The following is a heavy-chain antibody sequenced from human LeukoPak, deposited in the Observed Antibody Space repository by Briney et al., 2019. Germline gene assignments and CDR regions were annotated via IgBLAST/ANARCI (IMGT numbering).Heavy chain of an antibody. CDR2: ISHTGTT. J-gene: IGHJ4*02. V-gene: IGHV4-38-2*02. Sequence: SETLSLTCTVSGYSITSGYYWGWFRQPQGKGLEWIASISHTGTTYYNPSLKSRVTISMDTSKNHFSLTLTSVTAADTAVYYCARGERGSDYWGQGTLITVSS. CDR3: ARGERGSDY. D-gene: IGHD5-24*01. CDR1: GYSITSGYY.